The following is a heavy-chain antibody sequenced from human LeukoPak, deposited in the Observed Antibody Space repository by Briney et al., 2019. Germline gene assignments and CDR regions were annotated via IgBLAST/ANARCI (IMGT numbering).Heavy chain of an antibody. D-gene: IGHD1-26*01. J-gene: IGHJ4*02. CDR2: IKQDGSER. Sequence: GGSLRLSCAASGFTFSSYGMHWVRQAPGKGLEWVANIKQDGSERYYVDSVKGRFTISRDNAKNSVFLQMNSLRAEDTAVYYRARDPNLYSGTYDTYWGQGTLVTVSS. V-gene: IGHV3-7*03. CDR1: GFTFSSYG. CDR3: ARDPNLYSGTYDTY.